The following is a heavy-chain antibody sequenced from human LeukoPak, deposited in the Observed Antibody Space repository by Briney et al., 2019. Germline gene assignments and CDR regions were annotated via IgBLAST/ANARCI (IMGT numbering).Heavy chain of an antibody. CDR2: ISGSGGST. CDR3: AKDGYYYDSSGYLFYFDY. V-gene: IGHV3-23*01. D-gene: IGHD3-22*01. J-gene: IGHJ4*02. CDR1: GFTFSSYA. Sequence: GGSLRLSCAASGFTFSSYAMSWVRQAPGEGLEWVSAISGSGGSTYYADSVKGRFTISRDNSKNTLYLQMNSLRAEDTAVYYCAKDGYYYDSSGYLFYFDYWGQGTLVTVSS.